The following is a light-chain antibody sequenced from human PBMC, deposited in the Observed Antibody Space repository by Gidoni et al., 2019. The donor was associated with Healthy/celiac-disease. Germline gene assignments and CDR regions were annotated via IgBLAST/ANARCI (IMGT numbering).Light chain of an antibody. CDR1: SSDVGSYNL. J-gene: IGLJ2*01. Sequence: QSALTQPASVSGSPGQSITISCTGTSSDVGSYNLVSWYQQHPGKAPKLMIYEGSKRPSGVSNRFSGSKSVNTASRTISGLQAEDEADYYCCSYAGSSTPVVFGGGTKLTVL. CDR2: EGS. CDR3: CSYAGSSTPVV. V-gene: IGLV2-23*01.